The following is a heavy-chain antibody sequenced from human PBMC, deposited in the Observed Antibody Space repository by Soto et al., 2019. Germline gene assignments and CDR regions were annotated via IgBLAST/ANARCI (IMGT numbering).Heavy chain of an antibody. CDR2: INPNSGGT. CDR1: GYTFTGYY. Sequence: ASVKVSCKASGYTFTGYYMHWVRQAPGQGLEWMGWINPNSGGTNYAQKFQGWVTMTRDTSISTAYMELSRLRSGDTAVYYCARDKNSGSYRPFFDYWGQGTLVTVSS. J-gene: IGHJ4*02. CDR3: ARDKNSGSYRPFFDY. D-gene: IGHD1-26*01. V-gene: IGHV1-2*04.